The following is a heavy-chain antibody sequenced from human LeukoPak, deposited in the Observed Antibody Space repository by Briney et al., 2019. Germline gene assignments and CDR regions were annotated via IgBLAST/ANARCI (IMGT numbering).Heavy chain of an antibody. J-gene: IGHJ4*02. CDR3: ARDRNGGYDY. CDR2: INSDGSST. D-gene: IGHD7-27*01. V-gene: IGHV3-74*01. Sequence: PGGSLRLSCAASGFTFSSYWMHWVRQAPGKGLVGVSRINSDGSSTIYAGSVKGRFTISRDNAKNTLYLQMNSLRAEDTAVYYCARDRNGGYDYWGQGTLVTVSS. CDR1: GFTFSSYW.